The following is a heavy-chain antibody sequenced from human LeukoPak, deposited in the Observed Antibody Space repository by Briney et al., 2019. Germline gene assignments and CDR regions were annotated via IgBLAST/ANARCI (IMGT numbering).Heavy chain of an antibody. CDR1: GFTFSDYY. CDR2: ISSSGSTI. D-gene: IGHD3-22*01. J-gene: IGHJ4*02. V-gene: IGHV3-11*01. CDR3: AREQWFRWEY. Sequence: GGSLRLSCAASGFTFSDYYMSWIRQAPGKGPEWVSYISSSGSTIYYADSVKGRFTISMDSGKNSVHLQLNSLRAEDTAVYYCAREQWFRWEYWGQGVLVTVSS.